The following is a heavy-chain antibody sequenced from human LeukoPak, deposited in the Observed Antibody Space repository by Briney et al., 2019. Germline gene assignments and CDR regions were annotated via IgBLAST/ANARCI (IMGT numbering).Heavy chain of an antibody. V-gene: IGHV3-21*01. CDR2: ISSSSSYI. CDR1: GLTFSSYS. CDR3: ATLLVWRFDY. J-gene: IGHJ4*02. D-gene: IGHD3-16*01. Sequence: PGGSLTLSCSASGLTFSSYSVDCVRPAPGSGLGWVSSISSSSSYIYYAESVKGRFTISTDNAKSSLYLQMSSLRGEDTAEYYCATLLVWRFDYWGQGTLVTVSS.